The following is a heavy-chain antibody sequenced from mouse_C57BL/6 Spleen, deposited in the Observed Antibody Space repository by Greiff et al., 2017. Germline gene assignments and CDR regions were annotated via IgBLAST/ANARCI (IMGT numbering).Heavy chain of an antibody. Sequence: EVKLVESGGGLVQPKGSLKLSCAASGFTFNTYAMHWVRQAPGKGLEWVARIRSKSSSYATYYADSVKDRFTISRDDSQSMLYLQMNKLKDEDTAMYYSVRSYGNYEGFAYWGQGTLVTVSA. CDR3: VRSYGNYEGFAY. V-gene: IGHV10-3*01. CDR2: IRSKSSSYAT. D-gene: IGHD2-1*01. J-gene: IGHJ3*01. CDR1: GFTFNTYA.